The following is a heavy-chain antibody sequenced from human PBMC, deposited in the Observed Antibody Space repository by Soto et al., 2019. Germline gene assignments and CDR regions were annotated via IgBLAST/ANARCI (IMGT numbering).Heavy chain of an antibody. J-gene: IGHJ6*03. Sequence: AASVKVSCKTSGYTFTSYYMHWVRQAPGQGLEWMGIINPSGGSTSYAQKFQGRVTMTRDTSTSAVYMELSSLRSEDTAVYYCAMVFYYYYMDVWGKGTTVTVSS. CDR3: AMVFYYYYMDV. CDR2: INPSGGST. CDR1: GYTFTSYY. D-gene: IGHD3-10*01. V-gene: IGHV1-46*01.